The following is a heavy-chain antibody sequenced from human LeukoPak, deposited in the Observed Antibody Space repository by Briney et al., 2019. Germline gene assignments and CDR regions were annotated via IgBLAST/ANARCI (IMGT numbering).Heavy chain of an antibody. V-gene: IGHV1-46*01. Sequence: ASVKVSCKGSEYTFTSYYMHWVRQAPGQGLEWMGRINPSGGSTSYAQKFQGRVTMTRDMSTSTDYMELSSLRSEDTAVYYCARDNSVEDTAWWFDPWGQGTLVTVSS. J-gene: IGHJ5*02. CDR3: ARDNSVEDTAWWFDP. CDR1: EYTFTSYY. CDR2: INPSGGST. D-gene: IGHD4-23*01.